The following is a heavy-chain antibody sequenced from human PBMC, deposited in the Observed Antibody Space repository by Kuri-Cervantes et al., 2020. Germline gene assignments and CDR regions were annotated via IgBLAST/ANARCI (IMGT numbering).Heavy chain of an antibody. Sequence: GGSLRLSCKGSGYSFTSYWIGWVRQMPGKGLEWMGIIYPGDSDTRYSPSFQGQVTILADKSISTAYLQWSSLKASDTAMYYCATTRSYCGGDCYSGGAFDIWGQGTMVTVSS. CDR2: IYPGDSDT. CDR1: GYSFTSYW. V-gene: IGHV5-51*01. J-gene: IGHJ3*02. CDR3: ATTRSYCGGDCYSGGAFDI. D-gene: IGHD2-21*02.